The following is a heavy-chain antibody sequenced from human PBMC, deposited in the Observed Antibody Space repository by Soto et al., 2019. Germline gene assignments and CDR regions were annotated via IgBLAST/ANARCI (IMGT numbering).Heavy chain of an antibody. CDR2: INHSGST. CDR1: GGSFSGYY. D-gene: IGHD3-10*01. J-gene: IGHJ6*02. Sequence: NPSETLSLTCAVYGGSFSGYYWSWIRQPPGKGLEWIGEINHSGSTNYNPSLKSRVTISVDTSKNQFSLKLSSVTAADTAVYYCARGLSSYYYGSGSYGGGYYYYGMDVWGQGTTATVSS. CDR3: ARGLSSYYYGSGSYGGGYYYYGMDV. V-gene: IGHV4-34*01.